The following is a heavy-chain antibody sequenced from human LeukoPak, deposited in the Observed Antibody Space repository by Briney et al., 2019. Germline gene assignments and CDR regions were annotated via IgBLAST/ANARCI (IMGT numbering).Heavy chain of an antibody. CDR1: GYPFTNYW. CDR2: IYPSDSDT. V-gene: IGHV5-51*01. Sequence: PGESLKISCQGSGYPFTNYWIGWVRQMPGKGLEWMGIIYPSDSDTIYNPSFQGQVTISVDKSTNTAYLQWSSLKASDTAMYFCARYCDTTNCYRYWGQGTLVTVSS. CDR3: ARYCDTTNCYRY. J-gene: IGHJ4*02. D-gene: IGHD2-2*01.